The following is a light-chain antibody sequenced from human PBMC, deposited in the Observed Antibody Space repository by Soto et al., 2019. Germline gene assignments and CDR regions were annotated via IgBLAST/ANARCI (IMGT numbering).Light chain of an antibody. CDR2: WAS. Sequence: IVMIHSPRSLAASLGERATINCKSSQSVLYDSNNKNYLAWYQQKPGQPPKLLIFWASMRESGVPDRFSGSGSGTEFTLTITSLQADDVAVYYCQQYYSLWLTFGGGTKVDIK. CDR3: QQYYSLWLT. J-gene: IGKJ4*01. CDR1: QSVLYDSNNKNY. V-gene: IGKV4-1*01.